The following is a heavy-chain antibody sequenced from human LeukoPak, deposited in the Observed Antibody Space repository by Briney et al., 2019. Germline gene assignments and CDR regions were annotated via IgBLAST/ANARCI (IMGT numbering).Heavy chain of an antibody. V-gene: IGHV1-2*06. CDR2: INPNSGGT. CDR1: GYTFTGYY. J-gene: IGHJ5*02. D-gene: IGHD2-21*02. CDR3: ARAFLEVTDRGVLRPGWFDP. Sequence: PGASVKVSCKASGYTFTGYYMHWVRQAPGQGLEWMGRINPNSGGTNYAQKFQGRVTMTRDTSISTAYMELRSLRSDDTAVYYCARAFLEVTDRGVLRPGWFDPWGQGTLVTVSS.